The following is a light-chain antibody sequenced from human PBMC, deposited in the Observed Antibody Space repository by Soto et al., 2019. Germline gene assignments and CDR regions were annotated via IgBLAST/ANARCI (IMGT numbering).Light chain of an antibody. CDR1: NSNIGTSS. Sequence: QAVLNQPHSTSGNPGTGVTIPCSGSNSNIGTSSVHWFQQLPGTATKLLISTTNQRPSGVPERFSGSESGTSASLAISGLQSEDEADYYCAAWDDSLNGHVFGTGTKVTVL. CDR2: TTN. J-gene: IGLJ1*01. V-gene: IGLV1-44*01. CDR3: AAWDDSLNGHV.